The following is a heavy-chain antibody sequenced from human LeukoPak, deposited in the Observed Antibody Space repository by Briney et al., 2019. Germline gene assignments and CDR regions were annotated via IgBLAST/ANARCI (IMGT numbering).Heavy chain of an antibody. CDR3: ASRTSSTWYPLDY. J-gene: IGHJ4*02. V-gene: IGHV3-66*01. Sequence: PGGSLRLSCAASGFTVSSYYMNWVRQAPGKGLEWVSVIYSDSTYYADSVKGRFTISRDNSKNTLYLQMNTLRAEDTAVYYCASRTSSTWYPLDYWGQGTLVTVSS. CDR2: IYSDST. D-gene: IGHD6-13*01. CDR1: GFTVSSYY.